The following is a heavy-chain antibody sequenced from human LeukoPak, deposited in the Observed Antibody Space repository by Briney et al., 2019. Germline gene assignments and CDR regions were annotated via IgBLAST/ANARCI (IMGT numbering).Heavy chain of an antibody. CDR3: ARRYSSSWYKGSWFDP. D-gene: IGHD6-13*01. CDR1: GGSISNYY. V-gene: IGHV4-59*01. Sequence: SETLSLTCTVSGGSISNYYWNWIRQPPGKGLEWIGYIYYSGTTNYNPSLKSRVSMSVDTSKNQFSLKLSSVTAADTAVYYCARRYSSSWYKGSWFDPWGQGTLVTVSS. CDR2: IYYSGTT. J-gene: IGHJ5*02.